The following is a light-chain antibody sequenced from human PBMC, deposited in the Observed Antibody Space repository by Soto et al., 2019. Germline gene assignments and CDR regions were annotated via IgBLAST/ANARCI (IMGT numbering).Light chain of an antibody. J-gene: IGKJ1*01. Sequence: DIQMTQSPSTLSASVGDRVTIPCRASQSISTWLAWYQQKPGKAPKLLIYKASSLESGVPSRFSGSGSGTEFTLTISSLQPDEFADYYCQQYSRWWTFGRGTKVEVK. CDR3: QQYSRWWT. V-gene: IGKV1-5*03. CDR1: QSISTW. CDR2: KAS.